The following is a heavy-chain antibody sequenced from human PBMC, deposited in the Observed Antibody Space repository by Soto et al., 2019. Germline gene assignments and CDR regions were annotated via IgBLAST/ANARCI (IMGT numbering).Heavy chain of an antibody. CDR1: GYTFTSYD. J-gene: IGHJ5*02. D-gene: IGHD2-8*01. V-gene: IGHV1-8*01. Sequence: QVQLVQSGAEVKKPGASVKVSCKASGYTFTSYDINWVRQATGQGLEWMGWMNPNSGNTGYAQKFQGRVTMTRNTSISKAYMGLRRLRAEDTAVYYCARYGQVANWFDPWGQGTMVTVSS. CDR2: MNPNSGNT. CDR3: ARYGQVANWFDP.